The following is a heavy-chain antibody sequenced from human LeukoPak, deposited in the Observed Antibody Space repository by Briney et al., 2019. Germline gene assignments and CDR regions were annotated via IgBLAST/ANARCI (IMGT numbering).Heavy chain of an antibody. J-gene: IGHJ3*01. CDR3: ARSNWEKTGGGFDV. D-gene: IGHD1-14*01. CDR2: ISPYNGDT. CDR1: GYTFTSYG. Sequence: VASVKVSCKASGYTFTSYGISWMRQAPGQGLEWMGWISPYNGDTNYAQKFQGRATVTKDTSTSKAYMELRSLRSDDTALYYCARSNWEKTGGGFDVWGQGTMVTVSS. V-gene: IGHV1-18*01.